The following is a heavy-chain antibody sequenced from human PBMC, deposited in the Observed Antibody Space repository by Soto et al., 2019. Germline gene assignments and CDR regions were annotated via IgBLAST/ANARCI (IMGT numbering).Heavy chain of an antibody. V-gene: IGHV4-59*01. Sequence: SETLSLTCTVSGGSISSYYWSWIRQPPGKGLEWIGYIYYSGSTNYNPSLKSRVTISVDTSKNQFSLKLSSVTAADTALYYCARYRRGSGWYYIDYWGPGILVTVSS. CDR2: IYYSGST. CDR3: ARYRRGSGWYYIDY. J-gene: IGHJ4*02. D-gene: IGHD6-19*01. CDR1: GGSISSYY.